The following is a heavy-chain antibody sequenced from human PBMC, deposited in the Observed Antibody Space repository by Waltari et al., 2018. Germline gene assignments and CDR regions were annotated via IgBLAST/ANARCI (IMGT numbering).Heavy chain of an antibody. CDR2: IESGGYT. V-gene: IGHV3-66*02. D-gene: IGHD3-22*01. CDR3: ARNPRYDSPD. CDR1: GFTVSNNY. Sequence: EVQLAESGGGLVQPGGSLRISCAASGFTVSNNYMSWVRQAPGKGLEWVSRIESGGYTQYAASVKGRFTISRDNSKNTLYLQMNSLRVEDTAVYYCARNPRYDSPDWGQGTLVTVSS. J-gene: IGHJ4*02.